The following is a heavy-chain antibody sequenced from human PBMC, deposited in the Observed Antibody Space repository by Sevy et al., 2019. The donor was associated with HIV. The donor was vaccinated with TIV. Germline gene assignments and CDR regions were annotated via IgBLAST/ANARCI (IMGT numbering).Heavy chain of an antibody. CDR1: GFTFSSYS. CDR3: ARDLEFYDYGDYGPAFNPDY. CDR2: ISSSSSTI. V-gene: IGHV3-48*02. J-gene: IGHJ4*02. D-gene: IGHD4-17*01. Sequence: GGSLRLSCAASGFTFSSYSMNWVRQAPGKGLEWVSYISSSSSTIYYADSVKGRFTISRDNAKNSLYLQMNSLRDEDTAVYYCARDLEFYDYGDYGPAFNPDYWGRGTLVTVSS.